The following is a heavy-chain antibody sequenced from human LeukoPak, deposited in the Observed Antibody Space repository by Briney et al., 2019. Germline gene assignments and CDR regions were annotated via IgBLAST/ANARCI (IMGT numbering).Heavy chain of an antibody. CDR2: ISSSSSTI. CDR1: GFTFSSHS. J-gene: IGHJ3*02. Sequence: PGGSLRLSCAASGFTFSSHSMNWVRQAPGKGLEWVSYISSSSSTIYYADSVKGRFTISRDNAKNSLYLQMNSLRAEDTAVYYCASEKPLYSYGWGDAFDIWGQGTMVTVSS. V-gene: IGHV3-48*01. D-gene: IGHD5-18*01. CDR3: ASEKPLYSYGWGDAFDI.